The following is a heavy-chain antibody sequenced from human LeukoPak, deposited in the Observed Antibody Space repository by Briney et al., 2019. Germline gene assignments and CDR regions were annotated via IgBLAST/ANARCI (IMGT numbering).Heavy chain of an antibody. CDR1: GFTFSNYM. CDR3: ARDRVRDYYDSSGYYPQQYFDL. V-gene: IGHV3-21*01. CDR2: ISSSTTYI. D-gene: IGHD3-22*01. J-gene: IGHJ2*01. Sequence: PGGSLRLSCAASGFTFSNYMMSWVRQAPGKGLEWVSSISSSTTYIYYADSVKGRFTISRDNAKNSLYLQMNSLRAEDTAVYYCARDRVRDYYDSSGYYPQQYFDLWGRGTLVTVSS.